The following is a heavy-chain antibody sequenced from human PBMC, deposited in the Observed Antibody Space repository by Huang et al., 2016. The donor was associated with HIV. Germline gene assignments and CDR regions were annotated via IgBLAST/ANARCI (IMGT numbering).Heavy chain of an antibody. D-gene: IGHD6-19*01. Sequence: AASGFTFSNYWMHWVRQGPGKGLVWVSRINTDGSSTSSADSVKGRFTISRDNAKNTLYLQMSSLRAEDTAVYYCASGGQWLRYWGPGSLVTVSS. V-gene: IGHV3-74*01. CDR1: GFTFSNYW. CDR3: ASGGQWLRY. J-gene: IGHJ4*02. CDR2: INTDGSST.